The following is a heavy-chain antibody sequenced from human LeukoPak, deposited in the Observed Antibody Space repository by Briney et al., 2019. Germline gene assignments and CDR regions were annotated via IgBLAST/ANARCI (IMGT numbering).Heavy chain of an antibody. V-gene: IGHV4-31*03. D-gene: IGHD1-26*01. CDR3: ARIGWELPPDY. CDR2: IYYSGST. CDR1: GGSISSDGYY. Sequence: PSETLSLTCTVSGGSISSDGYYWIWIRQRPGKGLEWIGYIYYSGSTYYNPSLKSRVTISVDTSKNQFSLKLSSVTAADMAVYYCARIGWELPPDYWGQGTLVTVSS. J-gene: IGHJ4*02.